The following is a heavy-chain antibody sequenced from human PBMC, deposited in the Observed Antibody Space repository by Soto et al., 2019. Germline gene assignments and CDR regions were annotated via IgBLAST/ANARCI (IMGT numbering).Heavy chain of an antibody. CDR1: GSSISSSGYY. V-gene: IGHV4-39*01. CDR3: ARLPSRHSVDY. CDR2: LYYNVGT. Sequence: SETLSLTCTVSGSSISSSGYYWGWIRQPPGRGLEWIGSLYYNVGTYYNPSLKSRVTISADTSANQFSLMLNSVTAADTAIYYCARLPSRHSVDYWGQGTLVTVSS. J-gene: IGHJ4*02. D-gene: IGHD3-10*01.